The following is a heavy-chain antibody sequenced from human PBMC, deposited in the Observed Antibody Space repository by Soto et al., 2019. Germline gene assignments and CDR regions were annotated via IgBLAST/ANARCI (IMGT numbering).Heavy chain of an antibody. CDR1: GYPFSSNG. CDR3: AREGGPTTADAFDI. V-gene: IGHV1-18*04. CDR2: IGVYSGST. D-gene: IGHD1-26*01. J-gene: IGHJ3*02. Sequence: QAQLVQSGVEVKKPGASVKVSCKASGYPFSSNGISWVRQAPGRGLEWMGWIGVYSGSTNYAQKCQGRVSMTTDTSTSTAYMELRSLRSDDTAVYFCAREGGPTTADAFDIWGQGTMVVVST.